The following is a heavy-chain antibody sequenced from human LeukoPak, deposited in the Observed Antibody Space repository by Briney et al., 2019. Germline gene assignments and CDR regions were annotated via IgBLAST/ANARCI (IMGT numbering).Heavy chain of an antibody. V-gene: IGHV3-33*01. CDR1: GFTFSSYG. J-gene: IGHJ4*02. Sequence: GGSLRLSCAASGFTFSSYGMHWVRQAPGKGLEWVAVIWYDGSNKYYADSVKGRFTISRDNAKNSLYLQMNSLRAEDTAVYYCARAGTGYNYKYFDYWGQGTLVTVSS. D-gene: IGHD5-24*01. CDR3: ARAGTGYNYKYFDY. CDR2: IWYDGSNK.